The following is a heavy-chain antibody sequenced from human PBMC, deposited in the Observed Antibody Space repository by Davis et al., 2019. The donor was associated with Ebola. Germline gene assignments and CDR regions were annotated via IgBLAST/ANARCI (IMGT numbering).Heavy chain of an antibody. CDR1: GFTFSSYA. J-gene: IGHJ4*02. CDR2: ISGSGGNT. Sequence: PGGSLRLSCAASGFTFSSYAMSWVRQAPGKGLEWVSTISGSGGNTYYADSVKGRFTISRDNSKNTLYLQMNSLRAEDTAVYYCAKRSIGATRYFDYWGQGTLVTVSS. CDR3: AKRSIGATRYFDY. V-gene: IGHV3-23*01. D-gene: IGHD1-26*01.